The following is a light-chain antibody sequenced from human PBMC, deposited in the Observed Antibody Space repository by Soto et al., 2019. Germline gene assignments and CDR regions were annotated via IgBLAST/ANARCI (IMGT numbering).Light chain of an antibody. J-gene: IGKJ4*01. CDR3: QQYDNLPLT. CDR2: DAS. CDR1: HDISNY. Sequence: DIQMTQSPSSLSASVGDRVTITCQASHDISNYLNWYQQKPGKAPKLLIYDASNLETGVPSRFSGSGSGTEFTFTISRLQPEDIATYYCQQYDNLPLTFGGGTKVEIK. V-gene: IGKV1-33*01.